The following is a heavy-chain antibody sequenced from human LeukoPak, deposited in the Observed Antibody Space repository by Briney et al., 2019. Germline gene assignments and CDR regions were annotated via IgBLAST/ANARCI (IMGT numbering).Heavy chain of an antibody. CDR1: GGSISSYY. J-gene: IGHJ4*02. Sequence: SETLSLTCSVSGGSISSYYWSWIRQSPENGLGWIGYIYNSGNTNYNLFLKSRVTISADTSKNQFSLKLTSVTAADTAVYYCARYRGTYGYYFDYWGQGKLVIVSS. D-gene: IGHD5-24*01. CDR2: IYNSGNT. CDR3: ARYRGTYGYYFDY. V-gene: IGHV4-59*01.